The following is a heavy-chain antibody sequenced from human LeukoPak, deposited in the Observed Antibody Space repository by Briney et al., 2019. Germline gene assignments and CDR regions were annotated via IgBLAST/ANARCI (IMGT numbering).Heavy chain of an antibody. Sequence: PGESLKISCKGSGYSFTSYWIGWVRQMPGKGLEWMGIIYPGDSDTRYSPSFQGQVTISADKSISTAYLQWSSLKASDTAMYYCARQYCSSTSCYTDNFDYWSQGTLVTVSS. V-gene: IGHV5-51*01. CDR2: IYPGDSDT. D-gene: IGHD2-2*02. J-gene: IGHJ4*02. CDR3: ARQYCSSTSCYTDNFDY. CDR1: GYSFTSYW.